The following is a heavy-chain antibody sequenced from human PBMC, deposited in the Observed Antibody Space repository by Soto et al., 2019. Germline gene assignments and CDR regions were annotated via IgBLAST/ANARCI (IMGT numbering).Heavy chain of an antibody. Sequence: QVQLVESGGGVVQPGRSLRLSCAASGFTFSSYGMHWVRQAPGKGLEWVAVISYDGSNKYYADSVKGRFTISRDNSKNTLYLQMNSLRAEDTAVYYWAKEGRMVTILLDVWGHGTTVTVSS. CDR3: AKEGRMVTILLDV. D-gene: IGHD5-18*01. V-gene: IGHV3-30*18. CDR1: GFTFSSYG. J-gene: IGHJ6*02. CDR2: ISYDGSNK.